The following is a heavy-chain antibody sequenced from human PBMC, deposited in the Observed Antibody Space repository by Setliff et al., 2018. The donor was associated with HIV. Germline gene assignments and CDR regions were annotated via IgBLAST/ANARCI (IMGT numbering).Heavy chain of an antibody. Sequence: PSETLSLTCTVSGGSISSYYWSWIRQPPGKGLEWIGYIYYSGSTNYNPSLKSRVTISVDTSKNQFSLKLSSVTAADTAVYYCARDKPGEYYFDYWGQGTLVTV. CDR1: GGSISSYY. CDR2: IYYSGST. J-gene: IGHJ4*02. V-gene: IGHV4-59*01. CDR3: ARDKPGEYYFDY.